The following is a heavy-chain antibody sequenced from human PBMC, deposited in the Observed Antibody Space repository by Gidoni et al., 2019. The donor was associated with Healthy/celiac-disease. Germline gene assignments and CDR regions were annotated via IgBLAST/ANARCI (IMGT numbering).Heavy chain of an antibody. D-gene: IGHD6-13*01. V-gene: IGHV1-69*01. CDR1: GSTCSSYA. CDR3: ARGPIAARPAPDWFDP. Sequence: QVQLGQSGAEVKTPGSSEKVSCKASGSTCSSYAISWVRQAPGQGLEGMGGSIPIFGTANYEQKFQGRVTITADESTSTAYMELSSLRSEDTAVYYCARGPIAARPAPDWFDPWGQGTLVPVSS. CDR2: SIPIFGTA. J-gene: IGHJ5*02.